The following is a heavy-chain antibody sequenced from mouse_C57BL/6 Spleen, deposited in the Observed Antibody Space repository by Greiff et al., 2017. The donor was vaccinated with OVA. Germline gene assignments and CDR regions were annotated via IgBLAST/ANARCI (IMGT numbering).Heavy chain of an antibody. Sequence: QVQLQQPGAELVMPGASVKLSCKASGYTFTSYWMHWVKQRPGQGLEWIGEIDPSDSYTNYNQKFKGKSTLTVDKSSSTAYMQLSSLTSEDSAVYYCARNDECYGGYYEVWGTGTTVTVSS. CDR2: IDPSDSYT. CDR1: GYTFTSYW. V-gene: IGHV1-69*01. J-gene: IGHJ1*03. CDR3: ARNDECYGGYYEV. D-gene: IGHD1-1*01.